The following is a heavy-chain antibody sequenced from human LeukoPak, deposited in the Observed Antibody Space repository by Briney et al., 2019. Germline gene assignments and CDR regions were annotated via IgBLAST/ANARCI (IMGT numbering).Heavy chain of an antibody. J-gene: IGHJ4*02. Sequence: PSETLSLTCTVSGGSISSYYWGWIRQPPGKGLEWIGYIYYSGSTNYNPSLKSRVTISVDTSKNQFSLKLSSVTAADTAVYYCARRIYGSGSPFDYWGQGTLVTVSS. CDR1: GGSISSYY. V-gene: IGHV4-59*08. CDR3: ARRIYGSGSPFDY. D-gene: IGHD3-10*01. CDR2: IYYSGST.